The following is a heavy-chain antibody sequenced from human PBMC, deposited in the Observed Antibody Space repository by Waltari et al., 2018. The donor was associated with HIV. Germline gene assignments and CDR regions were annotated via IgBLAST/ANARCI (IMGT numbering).Heavy chain of an antibody. J-gene: IGHJ4*02. D-gene: IGHD3-9*01. CDR3: VTGGRLGAEGVSHDY. Sequence: QVQLVQSGAEVKKPGASIKISCQGSEDTFSNFDVHWVRQATGQGLEWMGWMKPNSGNAGYSPQFQGRVTMTRDTSIKTAYMELSGLRSEDTAVYYCVTGGRLGAEGVSHDYWGQGTLVTVSS. CDR2: MKPNSGNA. V-gene: IGHV1-8*01. CDR1: EDTFSNFD.